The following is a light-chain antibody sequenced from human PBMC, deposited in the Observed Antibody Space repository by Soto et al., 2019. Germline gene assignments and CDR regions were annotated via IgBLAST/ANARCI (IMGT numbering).Light chain of an antibody. CDR2: EVS. Sequence: QSALTQPASLSGSPGQSITISCTGTSRDVGGYNYVSWLQQHPGKAPKVIITEVSNRPSGVSNRFSGSKSGNTASLTISGLLAEDEEAYYCSSSISSSTFVVFGGGTKLTVL. CDR3: SSSISSSTFVV. CDR1: SRDVGGYNY. J-gene: IGLJ2*01. V-gene: IGLV2-14*01.